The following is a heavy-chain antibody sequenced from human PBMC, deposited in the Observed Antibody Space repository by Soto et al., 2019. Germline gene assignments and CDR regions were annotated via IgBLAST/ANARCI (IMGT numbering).Heavy chain of an antibody. CDR2: IKGDGSGI. Sequence: EVQLVESGGGLVQPGGSLRLSCAASGFTFSSYWMRWVRQAPGKGLEWVAHIKGDGSGIEFVDSVKGRFTISRDKAKNSLFMHMTILRAADAAVDYCARGHYGLDFWGQGTTVIVSS. J-gene: IGHJ6*02. V-gene: IGHV3-7*05. CDR1: GFTFSSYW. CDR3: ARGHYGLDF.